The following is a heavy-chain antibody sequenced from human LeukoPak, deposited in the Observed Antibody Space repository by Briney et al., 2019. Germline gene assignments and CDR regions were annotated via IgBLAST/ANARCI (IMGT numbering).Heavy chain of an antibody. V-gene: IGHV1-2*02. CDR3: ARENSSSSGRLYDY. D-gene: IGHD6-6*01. Sequence: ASVKVSCKASGYTFTGYYMHWVRQAPGQGLEWMGWIAPNSGGTNYAQKFQGRVTMTRDTSINTAYMELNRLTSDDTAVYYCARENSSSSGRLYDYWGLGTLVTVSS. CDR1: GYTFTGYY. CDR2: IAPNSGGT. J-gene: IGHJ4*02.